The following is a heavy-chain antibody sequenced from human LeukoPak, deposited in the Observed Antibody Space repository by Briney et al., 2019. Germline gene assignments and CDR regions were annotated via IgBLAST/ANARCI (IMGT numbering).Heavy chain of an antibody. CDR1: GGSISSGSSY. CDR2: IYTSGST. V-gene: IGHV4-61*02. Sequence: SETLSLTFTVSGGSISSGSSYWSWIRQPAGKGLEWIGSIYTSGSTNYNPSLKSRVTTSVDTSNNHSSQQRCSVTAADTAVYYCAGTRYSGYDGVDFDYWGQGTLVTVSS. J-gene: IGHJ4*02. D-gene: IGHD5-12*01. CDR3: AGTRYSGYDGVDFDY.